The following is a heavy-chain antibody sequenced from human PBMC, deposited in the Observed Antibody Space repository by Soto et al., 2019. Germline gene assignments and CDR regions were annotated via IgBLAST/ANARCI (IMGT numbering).Heavy chain of an antibody. V-gene: IGHV4-59*01. D-gene: IGHD3-3*01. CDR3: AKGGDLGIFLYFDY. Sequence: SETLSLTCTVSGGSISSNYWSWIRQPPGKGLKWIGYIHYSGRTNYNPSLKSRVTISVDTSKSQFSLNLTSVTAADTAVYYCAKGGDLGIFLYFDYWGQGALVTVSS. CDR2: IHYSGRT. J-gene: IGHJ4*02. CDR1: GGSISSNY.